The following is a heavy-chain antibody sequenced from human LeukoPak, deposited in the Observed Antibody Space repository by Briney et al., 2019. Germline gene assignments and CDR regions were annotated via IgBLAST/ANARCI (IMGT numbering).Heavy chain of an antibody. CDR1: GFTFSTYT. D-gene: IGHD3-10*01. V-gene: IGHV3-21*01. J-gene: IGHJ4*02. Sequence: GGSLRLSCAASGFTFSTYTINWVRQAPGKGLEWVSSITSSGTYIYYADSVKGRFTISRDNAKKSLYLQMNSLRAEDTAVYYCAKDPVFYGSGSLYFDYWGQGTLVTVSS. CDR2: ITSSGTYI. CDR3: AKDPVFYGSGSLYFDY.